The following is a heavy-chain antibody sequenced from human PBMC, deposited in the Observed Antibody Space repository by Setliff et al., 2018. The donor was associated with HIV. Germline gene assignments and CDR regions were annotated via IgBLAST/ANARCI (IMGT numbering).Heavy chain of an antibody. CDR2: IYSDDDT. J-gene: IGHJ5*02. CDR3: AKGIKWLAP. Sequence: GGSLRLSWAAFGFGVSNNYMTWVRQAPGGGLEWVSVIYSDDDTHYIDSVKGRFTIFRDNSRNIQYLQMYSLRTEDTAVYYCAKGIKWLAPWGQGTPVTVSS. D-gene: IGHD2-15*01. V-gene: IGHV3-53*01. CDR1: GFGVSNNY.